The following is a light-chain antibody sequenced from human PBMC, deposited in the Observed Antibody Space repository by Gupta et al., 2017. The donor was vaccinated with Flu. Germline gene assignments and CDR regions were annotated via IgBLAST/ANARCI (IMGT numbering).Light chain of an antibody. CDR3: SQSLETGLT. Sequence: DIVMTQSPLSLPVTPGEPASLSCRSSQRRRHSNGYKYLDWYLQKPGQAPQLLIHLDSKRAFGVPDRFSGSGSGREFRLKIIRVEAEDVGVYYCSQSLETGLTFGQGTRLEIK. CDR2: LDS. V-gene: IGKV2-28*01. CDR1: QRRRHSNGYKY. J-gene: IGKJ5*01.